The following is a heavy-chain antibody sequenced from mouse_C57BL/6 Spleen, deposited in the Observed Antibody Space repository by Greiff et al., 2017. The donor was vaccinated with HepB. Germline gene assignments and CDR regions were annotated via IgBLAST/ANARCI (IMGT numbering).Heavy chain of an antibody. J-gene: IGHJ2*01. Sequence: EVQLQQSGPELVKPGASVKIPCKASGYTFTDYNMDWVKQSHGKSLEWIGDIHPNNGGTIYNQKFKGKATLTVDKSSSTAYMELRSLTSEDTAVYYCARGDWDKFFDYWGKGTTLTVSS. CDR2: IHPNNGGT. V-gene: IGHV1-18*01. CDR3: ARGDWDKFFDY. D-gene: IGHD4-1*01. CDR1: GYTFTDYN.